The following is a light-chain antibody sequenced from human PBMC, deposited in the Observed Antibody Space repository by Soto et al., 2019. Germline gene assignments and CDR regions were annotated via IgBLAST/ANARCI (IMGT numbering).Light chain of an antibody. J-gene: IGKJ5*01. Sequence: IVLTQSRCTLFLSPGERATLSCRASQSVSSNLAWYQQEPGQAPRLLIYGASTRATGIPARFSGSGSGTEFTLTISSLQSEDFAVYYCQQYNNWPPITFGQGTRLEI. CDR2: GAS. V-gene: IGKV3D-15*01. CDR3: QQYNNWPPIT. CDR1: QSVSSN.